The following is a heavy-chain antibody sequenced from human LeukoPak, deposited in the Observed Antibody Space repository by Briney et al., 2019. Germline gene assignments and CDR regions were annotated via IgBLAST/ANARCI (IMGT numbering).Heavy chain of an antibody. CDR3: ARAFGGPEAFDI. CDR2: IYYSGST. D-gene: IGHD3-3*01. V-gene: IGHV4-59*08. Sequence: SETLSLTCTVSGGSISSYYWSWIWQPPGKGLEWIGYIYYSGSTNYNPSLKSRVTISVDTSKNQFSLKLSSVTAADTAVYYCARAFGGPEAFDIWGQGTMVTVSS. CDR1: GGSISSYY. J-gene: IGHJ3*02.